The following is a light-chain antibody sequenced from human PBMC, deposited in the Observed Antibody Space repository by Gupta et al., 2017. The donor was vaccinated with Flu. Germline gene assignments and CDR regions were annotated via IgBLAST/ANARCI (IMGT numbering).Light chain of an antibody. Sequence: LAGKATIICKTWKSVLYSCNSKNYLDWYQQKPGQPPKLLIYWGSTRESGVPDRFSGRGSGADFTLNISSLQADDVAVYYCMQAYRTPHTFGQGTKLEIK. V-gene: IGKV4-1*01. CDR2: WGS. J-gene: IGKJ2*01. CDR3: MQAYRTPHT. CDR1: KSVLYSCNSKNY.